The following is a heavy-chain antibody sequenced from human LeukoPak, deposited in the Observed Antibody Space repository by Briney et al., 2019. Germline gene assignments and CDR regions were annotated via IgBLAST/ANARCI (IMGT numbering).Heavy chain of an antibody. D-gene: IGHD2-15*01. V-gene: IGHV1-8*01. CDR1: GYTFTSYD. CDR2: VNPNSGHT. J-gene: IGHJ4*02. Sequence: GASVKVPCKASGYTFTSYDINWVRQATGQGLEWMGLVNPNSGHTGYAQKFQGRVTMTRNTSISTAYMDLSSLRSEDTAVYYCARGAPGSYCSGGSCPYFDYWGQGTLVSASS. CDR3: ARGAPGSYCSGGSCPYFDY.